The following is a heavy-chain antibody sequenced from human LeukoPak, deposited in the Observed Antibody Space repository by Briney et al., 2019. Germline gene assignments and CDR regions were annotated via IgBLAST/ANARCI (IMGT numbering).Heavy chain of an antibody. CDR3: ARQDSSGWY. D-gene: IGHD6-19*01. CDR2: MYHSGST. V-gene: IGHV4-59*01. J-gene: IGHJ4*02. Sequence: SETLSLTCTVSGGSITSYYWSWIRQPPGKGLERIGSMYHSGSTNYNPSLKSRVTISVDTSKTQLSLKLTSVTAADTAVYYCARQDSSGWYWGQGTLVTVSS. CDR1: GGSITSYY.